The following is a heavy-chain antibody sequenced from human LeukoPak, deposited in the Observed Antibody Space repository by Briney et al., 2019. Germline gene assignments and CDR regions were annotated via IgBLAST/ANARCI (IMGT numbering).Heavy chain of an antibody. V-gene: IGHV1-2*02. Sequence: ASVKVSCKASGYTFTVYYMHWVRQAPGQGLEWMGWINPNSGGTNYAQKFQGRVTMTRDTSISTAYMELSRLRSDDTAVYYCAREKGYYYDSSGDYAMDYWGQGTLVTVSS. D-gene: IGHD3-22*01. CDR2: INPNSGGT. J-gene: IGHJ4*02. CDR1: GYTFTVYY. CDR3: AREKGYYYDSSGDYAMDY.